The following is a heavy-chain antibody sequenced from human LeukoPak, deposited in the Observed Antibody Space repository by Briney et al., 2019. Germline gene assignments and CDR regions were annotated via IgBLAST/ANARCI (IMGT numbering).Heavy chain of an antibody. CDR3: ARGGYYYDSSGYYRDFDY. CDR1: GFTFSSYS. V-gene: IGHV3-21*01. CDR2: ISSSSSYI. D-gene: IGHD3-22*01. Sequence: PGGSLRLSCAASGFTFSSYSMNWVRQAPGKGLEWVSSISSSSSYIYYADSVKGRFTISRDNAKNSLYLQMNSLRAEDTAVYYCARGGYYYDSSGYYRDFDYWGQGTLVTVSS. J-gene: IGHJ4*02.